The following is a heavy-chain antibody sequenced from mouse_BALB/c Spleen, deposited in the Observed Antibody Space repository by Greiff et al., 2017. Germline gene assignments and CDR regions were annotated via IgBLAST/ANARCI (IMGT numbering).Heavy chain of an antibody. J-gene: IGHJ1*01. D-gene: IGHD1-2*01. Sequence: EVQLQESGAELVKPGASVKLSCTASGFNIKDTYMHWVKQRPEQGLEWIGRIDPANGNTKYDPKFQGKATITADTSSNTAYLQLSSLTSEDTAVYYCARGGTPLLYGYVGYFDVWGAGTTVTVSS. CDR2: IDPANGNT. V-gene: IGHV14-3*02. CDR3: ARGGTPLLYGYVGYFDV. CDR1: GFNIKDTY.